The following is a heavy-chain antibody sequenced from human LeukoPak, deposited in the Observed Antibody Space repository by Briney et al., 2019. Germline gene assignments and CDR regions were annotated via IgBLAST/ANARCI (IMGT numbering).Heavy chain of an antibody. V-gene: IGHV1-69*13. Sequence: ASVKVSCKASGGTFSSYAISWVRQAPGQGLEWMGGIIPIFGTANYAQKFQGRVTITADESTSTAYMELSSLRSEDTAVYYCARDLRGQGAIVVVTLGWFDPWGQGTLVTVSS. CDR3: ARDLRGQGAIVVVTLGWFDP. CDR2: IIPIFGTA. CDR1: GGTFSSYA. J-gene: IGHJ5*02. D-gene: IGHD3-22*01.